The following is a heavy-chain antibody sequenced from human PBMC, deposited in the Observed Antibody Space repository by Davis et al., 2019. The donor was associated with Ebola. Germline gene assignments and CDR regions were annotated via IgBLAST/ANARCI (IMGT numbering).Heavy chain of an antibody. Sequence: GESLKISCAASGFTFSTYTMTWVRQAPGKGLEWVSSISSSSNYIYYADSMKGRFTISRDNAKNSLFLQMNSLRAEDTAVYYCAINWDYWGQGTLVTVSS. CDR3: AINWDY. CDR2: ISSSSNYI. J-gene: IGHJ4*02. D-gene: IGHD1-1*01. CDR1: GFTFSTYT. V-gene: IGHV3-21*01.